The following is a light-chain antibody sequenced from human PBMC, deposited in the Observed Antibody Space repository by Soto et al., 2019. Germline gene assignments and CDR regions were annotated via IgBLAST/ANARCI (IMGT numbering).Light chain of an antibody. Sequence: EIVMTQSPATLSVSPGERVTLSCRASQDIRSSLAWYQQIPGQAPRLLIYGASIRATGVPATFSGSGSGTEFTLSISSLQSEHLGVYYCQQDSSWPLTFGGGTKVEIK. V-gene: IGKV3-15*01. CDR2: GAS. CDR1: QDIRSS. CDR3: QQDSSWPLT. J-gene: IGKJ4*01.